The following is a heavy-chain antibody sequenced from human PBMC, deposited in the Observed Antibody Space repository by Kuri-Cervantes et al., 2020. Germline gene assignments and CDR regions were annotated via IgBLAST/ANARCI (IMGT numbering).Heavy chain of an antibody. CDR1: GYTFTGYY. CDR3: ARSDSSSWDRDFYFDY. J-gene: IGHJ4*02. V-gene: IGHV1-2*02. Sequence: ASVKVSCRASGYTFTGYYMHWVRQAPGQGLEWMGWINPNSGGTNYAQKFQGRVTMTRDTSISTAYMELSRLRSDDTAVYYCARSDSSSWDRDFYFDYWGQGTLVTVSS. D-gene: IGHD6-13*01. CDR2: INPNSGGT.